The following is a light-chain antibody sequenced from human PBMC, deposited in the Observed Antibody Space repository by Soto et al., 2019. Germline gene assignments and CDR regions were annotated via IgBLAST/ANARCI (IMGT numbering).Light chain of an antibody. J-gene: IGKJ1*01. CDR2: GAS. CDR3: QHYYNSWT. V-gene: IGKV3-20*01. CDR1: QSVSSSY. Sequence: EIVLTQSPGTLSLSPGERATLSCRASQSVSSSYLAWYQQKPGQAPRLLIYGASSRATGIPDRFSGSGSGTDFTLTISRLEPEDFAVYYCQHYYNSWTFGQGTQVEIK.